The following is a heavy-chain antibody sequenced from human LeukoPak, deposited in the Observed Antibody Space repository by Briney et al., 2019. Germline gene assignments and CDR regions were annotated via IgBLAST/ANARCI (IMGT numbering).Heavy chain of an antibody. J-gene: IGHJ6*03. D-gene: IGHD3-3*01. V-gene: IGHV4-59*01. Sequence: SETLSLTCTVSGGSISSYYWSWIRQPPGKGLEWIGYIYYSGSTNYNPSLKSRVTISVDTSKNQFSLKLSSVTAADTAVYYCARVLRFLEWLSPYYYYYMDVWGKGATVTVSS. CDR3: ARVLRFLEWLSPYYYYYMDV. CDR1: GGSISSYY. CDR2: IYYSGST.